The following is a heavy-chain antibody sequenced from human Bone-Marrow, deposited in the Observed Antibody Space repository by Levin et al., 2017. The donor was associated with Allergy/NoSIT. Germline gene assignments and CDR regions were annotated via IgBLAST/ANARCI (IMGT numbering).Heavy chain of an antibody. D-gene: IGHD5-12*01. CDR2: IIPIFGTA. J-gene: IGHJ4*02. CDR1: GGTFSSYA. Sequence: SVKVSCKASGGTFSSYAISWVRQAPGQGLEWMGGIIPIFGTANYAQKFQGRVTITADESTSTAYMELSSLRSEDTAVYYCASSPLIVATIVYFDYWGQGTLVTVSS. V-gene: IGHV1-69*13. CDR3: ASSPLIVATIVYFDY.